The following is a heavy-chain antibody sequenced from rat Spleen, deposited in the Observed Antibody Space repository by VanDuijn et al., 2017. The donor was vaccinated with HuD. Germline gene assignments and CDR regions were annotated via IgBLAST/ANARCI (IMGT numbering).Heavy chain of an antibody. Sequence: EVQLVESGGGLVQPGRSLKLSCAASGFTFSDYYMAWVRQAPTKGLEWVASISYDGSGPSYRDSVKGRFTISRDNVKNILYLQMDSLGSEDTATYYCTRGGRWYLDFWGPGTMVTVSS. CDR2: ISYDGSGP. J-gene: IGHJ1*01. D-gene: IGHD1-11*01. CDR3: TRGGRWYLDF. V-gene: IGHV5-20*01. CDR1: GFTFSDYY.